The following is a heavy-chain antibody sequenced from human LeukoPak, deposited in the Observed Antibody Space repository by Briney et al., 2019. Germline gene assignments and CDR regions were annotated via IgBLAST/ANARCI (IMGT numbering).Heavy chain of an antibody. CDR3: ATDFYDST. CDR2: IRSNSDGGTI. CDR1: GFTFSSYA. D-gene: IGHD3-22*01. J-gene: IGHJ5*02. Sequence: PGGSLRLSCAASGFTFSSYAMHWVRQAPGKGLEWVGRIRSNSDGGTIDYAAPVKGRFTLSRDDSKTTLYLQMNSLQTEDTAVYYCATDFYDSTWGQGTLVTVSS. V-gene: IGHV3-15*07.